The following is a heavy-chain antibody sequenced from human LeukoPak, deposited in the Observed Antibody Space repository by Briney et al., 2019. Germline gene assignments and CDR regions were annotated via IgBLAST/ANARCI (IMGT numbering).Heavy chain of an antibody. J-gene: IGHJ3*02. Sequence: SSETLSLTCTVSGGSISSYYWSWIRQPPGKGLEWIGYIYYSGTTNYNPFLKSRVTISVDTSNNQLSLKVNSVTAADTAMYYCVKSNSRYQPWTLDIWGRGTMVTVSS. CDR1: GGSISSYY. CDR2: IYYSGTT. V-gene: IGHV4-59*01. D-gene: IGHD2-2*01. CDR3: VKSNSRYQPWTLDI.